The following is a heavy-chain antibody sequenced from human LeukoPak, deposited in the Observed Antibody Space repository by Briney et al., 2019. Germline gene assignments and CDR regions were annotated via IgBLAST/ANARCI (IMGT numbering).Heavy chain of an antibody. CDR2: TSDSGGSA. Sequence: GGTLSLSCAAAGFTFSSYGMSWVRQATGKGLEWVAATSDSGGSAYYADSVKGRFTISRDNSKNTLYLQMNSLRAEDTAVYYCAALDTAMVTSGGYWGQGTLVTVSS. V-gene: IGHV3-23*01. D-gene: IGHD5-18*01. CDR1: GFTFSSYG. J-gene: IGHJ4*02. CDR3: AALDTAMVTSGGY.